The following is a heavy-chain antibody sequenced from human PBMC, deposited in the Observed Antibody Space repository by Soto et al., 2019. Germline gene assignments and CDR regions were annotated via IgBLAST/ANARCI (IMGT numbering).Heavy chain of an antibody. D-gene: IGHD2-15*01. CDR2: IYYSGST. V-gene: IGHV4-30-2*05. CDR3: ARVRGRLLRFDP. J-gene: IGHJ5*02. CDR1: GGSISSGGYS. Sequence: PSETLSLTCAVSGGSISSGGYSWSWIRQPPGKGLEWIGYIYYSGSTNYNPSLKSRVTISVDTSKNQFSLKLSSVIAADTAVYYCARVRGRLLRFDPWGEGTLVTVSS.